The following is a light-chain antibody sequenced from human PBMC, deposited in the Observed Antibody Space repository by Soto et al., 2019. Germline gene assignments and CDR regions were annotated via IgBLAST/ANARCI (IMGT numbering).Light chain of an antibody. CDR3: QQYARSPLA. CDR2: DAS. J-gene: IGKJ4*01. V-gene: IGKV3-20*01. CDR1: QSVSSN. Sequence: EIVMTQSPATLSXSPXXXXSXXXRASQSVSSNLAWYQQKPGQAPRLLIYDASTRATGIPDRFSGSGSGTDFTLTISRLEPEDFAVYFCQQYARSPLAFGGGTKVDIK.